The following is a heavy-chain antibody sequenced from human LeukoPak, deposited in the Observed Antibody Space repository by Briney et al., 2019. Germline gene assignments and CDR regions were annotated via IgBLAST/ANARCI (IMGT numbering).Heavy chain of an antibody. CDR3: ARDRGSGLDY. Sequence: GGTLRLSCVASGFTFSTYGMSWVRQAPGKGLEWVSAISGSGGSTYYADSVKGRFTISRDNSKNTLYLQMNSLRAEDTAVYYCARDRGSGLDYWGQGTLVTVSS. CDR1: GFTFSTYG. J-gene: IGHJ4*02. V-gene: IGHV3-23*01. D-gene: IGHD3-10*01. CDR2: ISGSGGST.